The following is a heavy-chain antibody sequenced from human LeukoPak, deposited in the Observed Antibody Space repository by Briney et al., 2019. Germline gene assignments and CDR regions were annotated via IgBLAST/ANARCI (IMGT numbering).Heavy chain of an antibody. Sequence: GGSLRLSCEASGFRFSGHDMNWVRQTPGQGLEWLTRISYGGTQKLYADSVEGRSTVSRDNFKSALYLQLNSLRVEDSGLYFCVRGGYEGEAPLDLWGRGTLVTVSS. CDR2: ISYGGTQK. D-gene: IGHD3-16*01. V-gene: IGHV3-30*03. CDR1: GFRFSGHD. J-gene: IGHJ5*02. CDR3: VRGGYEGEAPLDL.